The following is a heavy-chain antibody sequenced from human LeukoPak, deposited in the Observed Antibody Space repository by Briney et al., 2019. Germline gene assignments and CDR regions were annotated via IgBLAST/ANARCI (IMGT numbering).Heavy chain of an antibody. Sequence: PSETLSLTCTVSGVSISSSSYYWGWIRQPPGKGLEWIGSIYYSGSTYYNPSLKSRVTMSVDTSKNQFSLKLSSVTAADTAVYYCARESPGYYYGSGSTGMDVWGQGTTVTVSS. CDR1: GVSISSSSYY. CDR2: IYYSGST. D-gene: IGHD3-10*01. CDR3: ARESPGYYYGSGSTGMDV. V-gene: IGHV4-39*07. J-gene: IGHJ6*02.